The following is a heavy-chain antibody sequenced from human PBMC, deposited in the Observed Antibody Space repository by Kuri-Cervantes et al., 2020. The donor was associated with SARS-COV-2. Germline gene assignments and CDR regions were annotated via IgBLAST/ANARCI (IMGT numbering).Heavy chain of an antibody. Sequence: SQTLSLTCAVYGGSFSGYYWSWIRQPPGKGLEWIGEINHSGSTNYNPSLKSRVTISVDTSKNQFSLKLSSVTAADTAVYYCARQYDFWSPAYYYYYYMDVWGKGTTVTVSS. CDR2: INHSGST. V-gene: IGHV4-34*01. CDR3: ARQYDFWSPAYYYYYYMDV. CDR1: GGSFSGYY. D-gene: IGHD3-3*01. J-gene: IGHJ6*03.